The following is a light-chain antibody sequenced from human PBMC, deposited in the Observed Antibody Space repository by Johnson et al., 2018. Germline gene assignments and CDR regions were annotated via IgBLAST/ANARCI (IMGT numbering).Light chain of an antibody. CDR3: GTWDSSLRAGNV. CDR2: ENN. J-gene: IGLJ1*01. CDR1: SSNIGNNY. V-gene: IGLV1-51*02. Sequence: QSVLTQPPSVSAAPGQKVTISCSGSSSNIGNNYVSWYQQLPGTAPKLLIYENNKRPSGIPDRFSGSKSGTSATLGITGLQTGVEADYSCGTWDSSLRAGNVVGTGSKVTGL.